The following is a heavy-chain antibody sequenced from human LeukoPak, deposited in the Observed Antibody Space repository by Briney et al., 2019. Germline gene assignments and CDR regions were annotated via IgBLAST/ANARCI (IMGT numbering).Heavy chain of an antibody. CDR2: FSGGGDS. CDR1: GFTSGVYA. Sequence: GGSLRLSCVASGFTSGVYAMSWVRQAPGKGLEWVSAFSGGGDSFYADSVRGRFSVSADKSKNILYLQMNSLRAEDTAIYYCARDSPDYGGKGFDYWGQGTLVTVSS. D-gene: IGHD4-23*01. CDR3: ARDSPDYGGKGFDY. V-gene: IGHV3-23*01. J-gene: IGHJ4*02.